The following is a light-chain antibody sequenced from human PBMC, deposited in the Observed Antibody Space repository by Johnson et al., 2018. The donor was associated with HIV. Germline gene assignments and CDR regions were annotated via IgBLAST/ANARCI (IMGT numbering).Light chain of an antibody. J-gene: IGLJ1*01. CDR3: QSYDSSLSGFYV. CDR2: STG. CDR1: SSNIGAGYD. V-gene: IGLV1-40*01. Sequence: QSVLTQPPSVSGAPGQRVTISCTGSSSNIGAGYDVHWYQHLPGTAPKLLIFSTGNRPSGVPDRFTGSKSGTSASLAITGLQADDEANYYCQSYDSSLSGFYVFGTGTKVTVL.